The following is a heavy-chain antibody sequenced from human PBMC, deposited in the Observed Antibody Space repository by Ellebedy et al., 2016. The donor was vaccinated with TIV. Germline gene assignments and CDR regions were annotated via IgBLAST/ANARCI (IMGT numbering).Heavy chain of an antibody. CDR2: INHSGST. D-gene: IGHD5-18*01. J-gene: IGHJ4*02. Sequence: MPSETLSLTCAVHGGSFSGYYWSWIRQPPGKGLEWTGEINHSGSTNYNPSLKSRVTVSVDTSKNQFSLKLSSVTAADTAVYYCARCPGDTAMVTCYFDYWGQGTLVTVSS. V-gene: IGHV4-34*01. CDR3: ARCPGDTAMVTCYFDY. CDR1: GGSFSGYY.